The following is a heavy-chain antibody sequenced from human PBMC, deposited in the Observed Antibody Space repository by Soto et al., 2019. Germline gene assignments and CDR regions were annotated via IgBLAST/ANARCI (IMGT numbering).Heavy chain of an antibody. D-gene: IGHD5-18*01. V-gene: IGHV1-69*06. J-gene: IGHJ1*01. Sequence: QVQVVQSGAELKKPGSSVKISCKASGRIFSSFPTSWVRQVPGQGLEWMGGVISASGSVTYAPKFQGRVTITAVNSAGMGYLELTSLTSEDTAIYYCARVGSRDAYNYVLDHWGPGTMVTVSS. CDR3: ARVGSRDAYNYVLDH. CDR2: VISASGSV. CDR1: GRIFSSFP.